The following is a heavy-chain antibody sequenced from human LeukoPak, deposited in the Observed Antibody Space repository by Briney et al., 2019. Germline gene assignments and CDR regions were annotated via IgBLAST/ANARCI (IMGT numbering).Heavy chain of an antibody. CDR1: GGSISSYY. CDR2: IYYSGST. V-gene: IGHV4-59*12. D-gene: IGHD2-2*02. J-gene: IGHJ4*02. CDR3: ARGYVFCSSTSCYKPFDY. Sequence: SETLSLTCTVSGGSISSYYWSWIRQPPGKGLEWIGYIYYSGSTNYNPSLKSRVTISVDTSKNQFSLKLSSVTAADTAVYYCARGYVFCSSTSCYKPFDYWGQGTLVTVSS.